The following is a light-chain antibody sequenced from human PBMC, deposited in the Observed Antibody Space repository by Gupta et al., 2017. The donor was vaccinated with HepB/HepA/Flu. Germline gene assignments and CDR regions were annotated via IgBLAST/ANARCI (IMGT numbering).Light chain of an antibody. J-gene: IGLJ2*01. CDR1: SSDIGAYNH. Sequence: QSALTQPASVSGSLGQSSTISCTGTSSDIGAYNHVSWYQQPPGTAPKLMFYDVINRPSGVPNRFAGSKAGTTAFLTTSGLQAEDEAYYYCTSHTTKNTYVFGGGTKLTVL. V-gene: IGLV2-14*03. CDR2: DVI. CDR3: TSHTTKNTYV.